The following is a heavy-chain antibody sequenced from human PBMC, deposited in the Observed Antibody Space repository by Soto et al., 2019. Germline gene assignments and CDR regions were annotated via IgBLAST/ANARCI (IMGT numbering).Heavy chain of an antibody. J-gene: IGHJ6*02. V-gene: IGHV3-48*03. CDR2: ISSSGSTI. CDR1: GFTFSSYE. D-gene: IGHD1-26*01. CDR3: ASSFTILRWELLLPLYGMDV. Sequence: HPGGSLRLSCAASGFTFSSYEMNWVRQAPGKGLEWVSYISSSGSTIYYADSVKGRFTIPRDNAKNSLYLQMNSLRAEDTAVYYCASSFTILRWELLLPLYGMDVWGQGTTVTVSS.